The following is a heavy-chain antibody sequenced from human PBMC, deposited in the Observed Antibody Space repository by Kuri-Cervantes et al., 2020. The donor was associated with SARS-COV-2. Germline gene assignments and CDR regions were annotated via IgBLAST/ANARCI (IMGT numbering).Heavy chain of an antibody. J-gene: IGHJ3*02. V-gene: IGHV1-69*13. CDR1: GGTFSSYA. D-gene: IGHD6-13*01. CDR2: IIPIFGTA. Sequence: SVKVSCKASGGTFSSYAISWVRQAPGQGLEWMGGIIPIFGTANYAQKFQGRVTITADESTSTAYMELSSLRSEDTAVYYCARNQGGSSSRLWYAFDIWGQGTMVTVSS. CDR3: ARNQGGSSSRLWYAFDI.